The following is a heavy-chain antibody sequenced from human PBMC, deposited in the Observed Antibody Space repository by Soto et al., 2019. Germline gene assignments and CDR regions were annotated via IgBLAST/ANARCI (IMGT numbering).Heavy chain of an antibody. D-gene: IGHD3-3*01. CDR1: GFTFSSYA. CDR3: SEAYGCWSGYYTGLGY. Sequence: EVQLLESGGGLVQPGGSLRLSCAASGFTFSSYAMSWVRQAPGKGLEWVSAISGSGGSTYYADSVKGRFTISRDNSKNPLYLQMNSLRAEDTGVYYCSEAYGCWSGYYTGLGYWGQGTLVPVSS. J-gene: IGHJ4*02. CDR2: ISGSGGST. V-gene: IGHV3-23*01.